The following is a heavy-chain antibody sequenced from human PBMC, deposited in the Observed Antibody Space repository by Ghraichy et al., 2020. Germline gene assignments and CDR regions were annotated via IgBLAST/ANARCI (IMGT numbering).Heavy chain of an antibody. Sequence: SETLSLTCTVSGGSISSSSYYWGWIRQPPGKGLEWIGSIYYSGSTYYNPSLKSRVTISVDTSKNQFSLKLSSVTAADTAVYYCARHSVAATHWFDPWGQGTLVTVSS. V-gene: IGHV4-39*01. D-gene: IGHD2-15*01. CDR2: IYYSGST. J-gene: IGHJ5*02. CDR3: ARHSVAATHWFDP. CDR1: GGSISSSSYY.